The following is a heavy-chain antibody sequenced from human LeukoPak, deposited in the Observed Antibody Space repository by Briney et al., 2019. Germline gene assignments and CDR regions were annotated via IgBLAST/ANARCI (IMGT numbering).Heavy chain of an antibody. CDR3: ARHSISGSSLSYFDY. CDR1: GGSISSYC. J-gene: IGHJ4*02. Sequence: SETLSLTCTVSGGSISSYCWSWIRQPPPKGLAGIGNIYESGRTNYNPSLTSRVTISVDTSKNQCSLKLSSVTAADTAVYYCARHSISGSSLSYFDYWGQGTLVNVSS. CDR2: IYESGRT. D-gene: IGHD3-22*01. V-gene: IGHV4-59*01.